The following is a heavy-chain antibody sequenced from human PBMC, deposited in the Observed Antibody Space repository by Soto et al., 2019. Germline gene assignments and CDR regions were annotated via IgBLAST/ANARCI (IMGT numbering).Heavy chain of an antibody. Sequence: QVQLQQWGAGLLKPSETLSLTCAVYGGSFSGYYWSWIRQPPGKGLEWIGEINHSGSTNYNPSLKSRVTRSVDTSKNQFSLKLSSVTAADTAVYYCASTTNSGYCSGGSCRNWFDPWGQGTLVTVSS. CDR3: ASTTNSGYCSGGSCRNWFDP. CDR2: INHSGST. V-gene: IGHV4-34*01. D-gene: IGHD2-15*01. CDR1: GGSFSGYY. J-gene: IGHJ5*02.